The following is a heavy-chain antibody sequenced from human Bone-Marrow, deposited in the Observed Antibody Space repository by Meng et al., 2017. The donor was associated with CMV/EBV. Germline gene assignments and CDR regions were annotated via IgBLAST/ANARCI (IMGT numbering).Heavy chain of an antibody. J-gene: IGHJ4*02. V-gene: IGHV3-11*05. CDR2: ISSSSSYT. CDR1: GFTFSDYY. CDR3: ARDPQRGFDY. Sequence: QVQXVESGXXXVKPGGSXGLSCAASGFTFSDYYMSWIRQAPGKGLEWVSYISSSSSYTNYADSVKGRFTISRDNAKNSLYLQMNSLRAEDTAVYYCARDPQRGFDYWGQGTLVTVSS.